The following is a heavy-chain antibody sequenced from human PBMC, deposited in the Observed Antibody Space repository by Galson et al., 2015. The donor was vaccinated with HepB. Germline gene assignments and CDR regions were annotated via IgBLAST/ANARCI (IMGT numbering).Heavy chain of an antibody. CDR3: ARRVVEPRSSDWYGGHWFDP. CDR2: TYYKSKWYN. D-gene: IGHD6-13*01. J-gene: IGHJ5*02. V-gene: IGHV6-1*01. CDR1: GDSVSSNSGA. Sequence: CAISGDSVSSNSGAWNWLRQSPSRGLEWLGRTYYKSKWYNDYAPSVKSRITINPDTSKNQFSLQLNSVTPEDTAVYYCARRVVEPRSSDWYGGHWFDPWGQGILVTVSS.